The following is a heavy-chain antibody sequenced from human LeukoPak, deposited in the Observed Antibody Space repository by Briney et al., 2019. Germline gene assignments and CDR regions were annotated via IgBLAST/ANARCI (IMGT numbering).Heavy chain of an antibody. Sequence: SETLSLTRTVSGASISDYYWSWIRQSPGRGLEWIGYMFHSGSTNSNPSLKSRVTISMDTSKNQFSLKMTSLTAADTAVYYCARDLEQNWFDPWGQGTLVTVSS. CDR2: MFHSGST. CDR3: ARDLEQNWFDP. J-gene: IGHJ5*02. D-gene: IGHD1/OR15-1a*01. V-gene: IGHV4-59*01. CDR1: GASISDYY.